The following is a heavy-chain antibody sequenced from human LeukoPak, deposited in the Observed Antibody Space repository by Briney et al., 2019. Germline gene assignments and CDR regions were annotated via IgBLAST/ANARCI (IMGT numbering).Heavy chain of an antibody. D-gene: IGHD2-15*01. CDR1: GGTFSSYA. J-gene: IGHJ4*02. CDR2: IIPILGIA. V-gene: IGHV1-69*04. CDR3: ARDSEVVVVAATPDYFDY. Sequence: ASVKVSCKASGGTFSSYAISWVRQAPGQGLEWMGRIIPILGIANYAQKFQGRVTITADKSTSTAYMELSGLRSEDTAVYYCARDSEVVVVAATPDYFDYWGQGTLVTVSS.